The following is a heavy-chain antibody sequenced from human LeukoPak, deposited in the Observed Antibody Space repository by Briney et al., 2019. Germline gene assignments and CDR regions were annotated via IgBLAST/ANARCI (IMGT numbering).Heavy chain of an antibody. D-gene: IGHD2-8*01. CDR2: IKQDGSEK. Sequence: GGSLRLSCTASGFTFSSYWMTWVRQAPGKGREWLANIKQDGSEKKYVDSVKGRFTISRDNARNSLYLQMSSLRAEDTAVYYCARDFFSNDYDQWGQGTLVTVSS. CDR3: ARDFFSNDYDQ. V-gene: IGHV3-7*01. CDR1: GFTFSSYW. J-gene: IGHJ5*02.